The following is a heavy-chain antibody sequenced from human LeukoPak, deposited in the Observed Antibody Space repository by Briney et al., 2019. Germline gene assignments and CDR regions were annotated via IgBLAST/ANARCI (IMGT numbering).Heavy chain of an antibody. CDR1: GYTFTGYY. CDR2: INPNSGGT. J-gene: IGHJ4*02. D-gene: IGHD2-8*01. Sequence: ASVKVSCKASGYTFTGYYMHWVRQAPGQGLEWMGWINPNSGGTYYAQKFQGRVTMTRDTSISSAYMELSGLRSDDTAVYYCARVWPCSNGVCPDVFEYWGQGTLVTVSS. CDR3: ARVWPCSNGVCPDVFEY. V-gene: IGHV1-2*02.